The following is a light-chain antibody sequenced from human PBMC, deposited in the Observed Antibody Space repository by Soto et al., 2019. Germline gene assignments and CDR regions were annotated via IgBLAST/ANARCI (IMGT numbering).Light chain of an antibody. V-gene: IGLV2-8*01. J-gene: IGLJ3*02. CDR1: SSEVGSYDY. Sequence: QSVLTQPPSASGSPGQSVTISCTGTSSEVGSYDYVSWYQQVPGKAPKLIISEVSQRPSGVPDRFSGSKSGNTASLTVSGLQAEDEADYYCSSYADTNIGVFGGGTKLTVL. CDR3: SSYADTNIGV. CDR2: EVS.